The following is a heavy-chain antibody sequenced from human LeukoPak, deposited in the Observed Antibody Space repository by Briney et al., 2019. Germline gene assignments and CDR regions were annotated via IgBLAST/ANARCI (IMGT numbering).Heavy chain of an antibody. Sequence: ASVKVSCKTSGYTFTGYYMHWLRQAPGQGLEWMGRINPNSGGTYYAQKFRSRVTMTRDTSISTAYMELASLISDDTAVYYCAGGVLHGVGNWLDPWGQGTLVTVSS. CDR1: GYTFTGYY. J-gene: IGHJ5*02. CDR2: INPNSGGT. V-gene: IGHV1-2*06. D-gene: IGHD1-26*01. CDR3: AGGVLHGVGNWLDP.